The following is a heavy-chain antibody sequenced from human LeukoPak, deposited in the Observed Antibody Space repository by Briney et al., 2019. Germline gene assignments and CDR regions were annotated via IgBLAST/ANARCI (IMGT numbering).Heavy chain of an antibody. Sequence: GGSLRLSCAASGFTFSSYEMNWVRQAPGKGLEWVTYISSSGSTIYYAASVKGRFTISRDNAKNSLYLQMNSLRAEDTAVYYCARDGKGRNRIGYYFDYWGQGTLVTVSS. CDR1: GFTFSSYE. V-gene: IGHV3-48*03. CDR2: ISSSGSTI. CDR3: ARDGKGRNRIGYYFDY. J-gene: IGHJ4*02. D-gene: IGHD3-10*01.